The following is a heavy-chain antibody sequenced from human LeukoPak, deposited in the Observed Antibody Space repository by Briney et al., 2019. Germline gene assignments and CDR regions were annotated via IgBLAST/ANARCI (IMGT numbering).Heavy chain of an antibody. D-gene: IGHD6-13*01. CDR1: GDSISSGDYY. CDR2: ISSSGST. Sequence: SQTLSLTCTVSGDSISSGDYYWSSIRQPAGKGLEWIGRISSSGSTNYNPSLKSRVTISVDKSKNQFSLKLSSVTAADTAVYYCARFIAAGGPDYWGQGTLVTVSS. J-gene: IGHJ4*02. V-gene: IGHV4-61*02. CDR3: ARFIAAGGPDY.